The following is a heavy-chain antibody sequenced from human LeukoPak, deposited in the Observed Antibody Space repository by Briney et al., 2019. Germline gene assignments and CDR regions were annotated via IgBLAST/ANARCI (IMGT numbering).Heavy chain of an antibody. CDR3: ARVFDDYYDSSADPPLWFDP. CDR1: GVSFSSSRYY. J-gene: IGHJ5*02. V-gene: IGHV4-39*07. D-gene: IGHD3-22*01. Sequence: SETLSLTCTVSGVSFSSSRYYWGWIRRPPGKGLEWIGSIFYTGTTYYNPSLKSRVTISVDTSKSQFSLRLRSVTAADTAVYYCARVFDDYYDSSADPPLWFDPWGQGTLVTVSS. CDR2: IFYTGTT.